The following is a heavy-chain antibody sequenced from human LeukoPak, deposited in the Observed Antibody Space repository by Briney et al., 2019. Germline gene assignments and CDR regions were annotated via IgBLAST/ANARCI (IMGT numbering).Heavy chain of an antibody. J-gene: IGHJ6*01. Sequence: PETLSLTCTVSGGSISSYYWSWIRQPPGQGLEWMGYIYYSGSINYNPSLKSRVTISVDTSKSLCSLKLSSVTAADTAVYYCARGFSSWYFGGYYYGMDVWGQRTTVTASS. CDR2: IYYSGSI. D-gene: IGHD6-13*01. V-gene: IGHV4-59*01. CDR3: ARGFSSWYFGGYYYGMDV. CDR1: GGSISSYY.